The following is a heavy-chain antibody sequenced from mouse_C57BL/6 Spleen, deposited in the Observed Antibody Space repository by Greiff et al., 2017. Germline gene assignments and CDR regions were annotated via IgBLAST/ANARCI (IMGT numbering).Heavy chain of an antibody. D-gene: IGHD1-1*01. V-gene: IGHV1-82*01. CDR1: GYAFSSSW. J-gene: IGHJ1*03. CDR3: ARSPFITTVGRPYWYFDV. Sequence: QVQLQQSGPELVKPGASVKISCKASGYAFSSSWMNWVKQRPGKGLEWIGRIYPGDGDTNYNGKFKGKATLTADKSSSTAYMQLSSLTSEDSAVYFCARSPFITTVGRPYWYFDVWGTGTTVTVSS. CDR2: IYPGDGDT.